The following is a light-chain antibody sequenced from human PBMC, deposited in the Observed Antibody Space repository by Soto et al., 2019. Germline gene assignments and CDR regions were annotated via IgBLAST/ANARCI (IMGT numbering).Light chain of an antibody. CDR2: DVS. J-gene: IGLJ2*01. Sequence: QSALPQPASVSGSPGQSITISCTGTSSDVGGYNFVSWYQQHPGKVPKLMIYDVSNRPSGVSDRFTGSKSGNTASLIISGLQAEDEADYYCSSYTTSSTVVIGGGTQLTVL. CDR1: SSDVGGYNF. CDR3: SSYTTSSTVV. V-gene: IGLV2-14*01.